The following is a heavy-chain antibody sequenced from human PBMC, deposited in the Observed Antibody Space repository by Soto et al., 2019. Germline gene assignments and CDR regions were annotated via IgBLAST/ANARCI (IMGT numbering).Heavy chain of an antibody. V-gene: IGHV3-66*01. Sequence: GGSLRLSCTASGSIVSDTYVSWVRQAPGKGLEWVSVISNRGDTHYADSVRGRFSLSRDISDNTLHLQMNNLRVEDTAVYYCAREPRYCRGGSCSITGDAYDIWGQGTMVTVSS. J-gene: IGHJ3*02. CDR1: GSIVSDTY. CDR2: ISNRGDT. CDR3: AREPRYCRGGSCSITGDAYDI. D-gene: IGHD2-15*01.